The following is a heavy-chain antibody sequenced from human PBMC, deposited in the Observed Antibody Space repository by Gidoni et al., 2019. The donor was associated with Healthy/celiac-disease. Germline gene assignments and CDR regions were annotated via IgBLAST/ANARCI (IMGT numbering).Heavy chain of an antibody. J-gene: IGHJ6*02. CDR2: ISSSSSYI. V-gene: IGHV3-21*01. Sequence: EVQLVESGGGLVKPGGSLRLSCAASGFTFSSYSMNWVRQAPGKGLEWVSSISSSSSYIYYADSVKGRFTISRDNAKNSLYLQMNSLRAEDTAVYYCARDLECGGDCYRPYYYYYYGMDVWGQGTTVTVSS. D-gene: IGHD2-21*01. CDR1: GFTFSSYS. CDR3: ARDLECGGDCYRPYYYYYYGMDV.